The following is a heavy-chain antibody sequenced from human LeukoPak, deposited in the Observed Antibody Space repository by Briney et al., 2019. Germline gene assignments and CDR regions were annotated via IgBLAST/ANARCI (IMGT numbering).Heavy chain of an antibody. CDR3: ARELFRYFDWLFSPHNWFDP. CDR1: GGTFSSYA. CDR2: IIPIFGTA. V-gene: IGHV1-69*13. J-gene: IGHJ5*02. D-gene: IGHD3-9*01. Sequence: SVKVSCKASGGTFSSYAISWVRQAPGQGLEWMGGIIPIFGTANYAQKFQGRVTITADESTSTAYMELSSLRSEDTAVYYCARELFRYFDWLFSPHNWFDPWGQGTLVTVSS.